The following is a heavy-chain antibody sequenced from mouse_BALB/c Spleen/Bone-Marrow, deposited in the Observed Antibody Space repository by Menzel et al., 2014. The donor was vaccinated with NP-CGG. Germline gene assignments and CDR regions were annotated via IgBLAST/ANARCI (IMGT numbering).Heavy chain of an antibody. J-gene: IGHJ2*01. CDR1: GFTFSSFG. Sequence: EVKLMESGGGLVQPGGPRKLSCAASGFTFSSFGMHWVRQAPERGLEWVAYISSGSSTIFYADTVKGRFTISRDNPKNTLLLQMTCLRSEDTAMYYCTRGGNWEDFDYWGQGTTLTVSS. CDR2: ISSGSSTI. D-gene: IGHD4-1*01. CDR3: TRGGNWEDFDY. V-gene: IGHV5-17*02.